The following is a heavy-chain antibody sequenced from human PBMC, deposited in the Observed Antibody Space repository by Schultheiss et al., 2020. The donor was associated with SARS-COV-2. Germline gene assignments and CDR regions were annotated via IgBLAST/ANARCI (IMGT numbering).Heavy chain of an antibody. Sequence: GGSLRLSCVASGFIFNNYAMSWVRQAPGKGLEWVSAVSGNGVSTYYGDSVRGRFTISRDNSKNTLYLQMNSLRAEDTAVYYCAKSRVPAAISYYYGMDVWGQGTTVTVSS. J-gene: IGHJ6*02. CDR2: VSGNGVST. CDR1: GFIFNNYA. D-gene: IGHD2-2*02. CDR3: AKSRVPAAISYYYGMDV. V-gene: IGHV3-23*01.